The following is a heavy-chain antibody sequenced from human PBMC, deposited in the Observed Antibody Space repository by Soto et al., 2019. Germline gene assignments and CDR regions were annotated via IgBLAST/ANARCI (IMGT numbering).Heavy chain of an antibody. J-gene: IGHJ1*01. CDR1: GYTFSTSG. CDR3: ARDTESNRYND. D-gene: IGHD1-20*01. CDR2: IRPDNGNR. V-gene: IGHV1-18*01. Sequence: ASVKVSCKTSGYTFSTSGISWVRQAPGQGLEWVGWIRPDNGNRKSAQRLQGRVTLTADTSASTAYMELRSLTPDDAAMYYCARDTESNRYNDWGQGTLVTVSS.